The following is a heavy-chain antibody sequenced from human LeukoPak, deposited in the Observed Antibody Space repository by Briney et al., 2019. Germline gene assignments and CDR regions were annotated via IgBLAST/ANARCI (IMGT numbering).Heavy chain of an antibody. J-gene: IGHJ4*02. CDR2: IYSGGST. V-gene: IGHV3-53*01. CDR1: GFTFSNNY. Sequence: GGSLRLSCVVSGFTFSNNYMSWVRQAPRKGLEWVSLIYSGGSTYYADSVTGRFTISRDNSKNSLYLQKNSLRAEDTAVYYCARPLGKGQDYWGQGTLVTVSS. CDR3: ARPLGKGQDY. D-gene: IGHD7-27*01.